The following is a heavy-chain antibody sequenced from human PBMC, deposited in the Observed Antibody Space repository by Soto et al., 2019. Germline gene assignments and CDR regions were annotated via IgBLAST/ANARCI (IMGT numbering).Heavy chain of an antibody. J-gene: IGHJ6*02. D-gene: IGHD2-15*01. CDR1: GFTFSSYG. Sequence: GGSLRLSCAASGFTFSSYGMHWVRQAPGKGLEWVAVISYDGSNKYYADSVKGRFTISRDNSKNTLYLQMNSLRAEDTAVYYCAXDLAATLSYYYYYGMDVWGPGTTVTVSS. CDR2: ISYDGSNK. CDR3: AXDLAATLSYYYYYGMDV. V-gene: IGHV3-30*18.